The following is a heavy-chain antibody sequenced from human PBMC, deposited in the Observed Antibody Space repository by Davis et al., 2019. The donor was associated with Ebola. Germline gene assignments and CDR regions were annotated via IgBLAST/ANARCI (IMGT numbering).Heavy chain of an antibody. Sequence: AASVKVSCKASGYAFSTYGINWVRQAPGQGLEWMGWISGYNGNTNYAQKFQGRVTMTTDTSTSTAYMELRSLRSDDTAVYFCARSPPVIAVSLGPYWGQGTQVTVAS. CDR2: ISGYNGNT. J-gene: IGHJ4*02. CDR1: GYAFSTYG. D-gene: IGHD6-19*01. V-gene: IGHV1-18*01. CDR3: ARSPPVIAVSLGPY.